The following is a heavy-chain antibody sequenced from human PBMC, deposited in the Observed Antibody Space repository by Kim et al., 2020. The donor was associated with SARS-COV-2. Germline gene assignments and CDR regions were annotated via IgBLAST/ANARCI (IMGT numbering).Heavy chain of an antibody. D-gene: IGHD3-22*01. CDR1: GGSISSGGYS. CDR2: IYHSGST. J-gene: IGHJ4*02. Sequence: SETLSLTCAVSGGSISSGGYSWSWIRQPPGKGLEWIGYIYHSGSTYYNPSLKSRVTISIDRSKNQFSLKLSSVTAAGTAVYYCAIAPPLYDSSGWGIFDYWGQGTLVTVSS. CDR3: AIAPPLYDSSGWGIFDY. V-gene: IGHV4-30-2*01.